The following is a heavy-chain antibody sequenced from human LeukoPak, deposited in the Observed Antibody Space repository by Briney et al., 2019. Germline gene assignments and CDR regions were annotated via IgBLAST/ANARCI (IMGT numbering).Heavy chain of an antibody. V-gene: IGHV1-69*04. CDR3: ATSRSGWYYFDY. D-gene: IGHD6-19*01. CDR1: GGTFSSYA. CDR2: IIPIFGIA. J-gene: IGHJ4*02. Sequence: SVKVSCKASGGTFSSYAISWVRQAPGQGLEWMGRIIPIFGIANYAQKFQGRVTITANKSTSTAYMELRSLRSDDTAVYYCATSRSGWYYFDYWGQGTLVTVSS.